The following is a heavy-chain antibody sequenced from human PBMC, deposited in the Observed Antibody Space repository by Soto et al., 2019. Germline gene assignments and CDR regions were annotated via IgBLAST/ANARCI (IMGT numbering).Heavy chain of an antibody. D-gene: IGHD1-1*01. CDR3: ARGRDEYKLGNV. J-gene: IGHJ6*02. CDR2: IHPSGST. V-gene: IGHV4-34*01. CDR1: GGSLSDYY. Sequence: XATLSLPCAVSGGSLSDYYWPWIRQSPGKGLEWIGEIHPSGSTYYNPSLRSRVTISVDTSKNQFSLKLTSLTAADTAIYYCARGRDEYKLGNVWGHGTTVTVSS.